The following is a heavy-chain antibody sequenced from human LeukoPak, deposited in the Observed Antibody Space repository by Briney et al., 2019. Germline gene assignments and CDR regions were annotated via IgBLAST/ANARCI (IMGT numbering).Heavy chain of an antibody. Sequence: SETLSLTCTVSGGSISSYYWSWIRPPPGKGLEWIGYLYYSGSTNYNPSLKSRVTISVDTSKNQFSLKLSSVTAADTAVYYCARVGCGGGSCYNDYWGQGTLVTVSS. CDR2: LYYSGST. J-gene: IGHJ4*02. D-gene: IGHD2-15*01. CDR3: ARVGCGGGSCYNDY. CDR1: GGSISSYY. V-gene: IGHV4-59*01.